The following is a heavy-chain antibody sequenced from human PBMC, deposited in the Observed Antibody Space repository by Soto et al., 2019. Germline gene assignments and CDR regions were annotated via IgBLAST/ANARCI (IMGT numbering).Heavy chain of an antibody. Sequence: ASVKVSCKASGHTFTGYYMHWVRQAPGQGLEWMGWINPNSGGTNYAQKFQGWVTMTRDTSISTAYMELSRLRSDDTAVYYCARDRNQGVGMDWYFDLWGRGTLVTVSS. D-gene: IGHD2-21*01. V-gene: IGHV1-2*04. J-gene: IGHJ2*01. CDR1: GHTFTGYY. CDR2: INPNSGGT. CDR3: ARDRNQGVGMDWYFDL.